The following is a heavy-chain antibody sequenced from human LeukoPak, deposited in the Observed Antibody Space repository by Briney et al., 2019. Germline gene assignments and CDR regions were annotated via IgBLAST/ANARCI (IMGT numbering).Heavy chain of an antibody. Sequence: PGGSLRLSCAASGFTFSSYAMSWVRQAPGKGLESVSGISGSDSTYYADSVKGRFTISRDNSKNTLYLQMNSLRVEDTAVYYCAKDPQLHPIYYFDYWGQGTLVTVSS. CDR2: ISGSDST. J-gene: IGHJ4*02. CDR3: AKDPQLHPIYYFDY. D-gene: IGHD2-2*01. CDR1: GFTFSSYA. V-gene: IGHV3-23*01.